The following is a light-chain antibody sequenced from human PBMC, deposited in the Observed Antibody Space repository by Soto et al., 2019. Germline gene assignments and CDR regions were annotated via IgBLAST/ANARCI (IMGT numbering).Light chain of an antibody. CDR1: QSLVNSDGNTY. Sequence: DVVMTQSPLSLSVTLGQPASISCRSTQSLVNSDGNTYLTWFQQRPGQSPRRLIYKVSNRDSGVPDRFSGSGSGTDFTLKISRVEAEDVGVYYCMQGTHWPPYTFGQGTKLEIE. CDR3: MQGTHWPPYT. V-gene: IGKV2-30*01. J-gene: IGKJ2*01. CDR2: KVS.